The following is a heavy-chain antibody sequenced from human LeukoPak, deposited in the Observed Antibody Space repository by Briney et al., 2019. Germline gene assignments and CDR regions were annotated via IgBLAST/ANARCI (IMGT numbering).Heavy chain of an antibody. J-gene: IGHJ5*02. Sequence: PGGSLRLSCAASGFTFSSYWMHWVRQAPGKGLVWVSRINSDGSSTSYADSVTGRFTISRDNAKNTLYLQMNSLRAEDTAVYYCARDARIQLWFWFDPWGQGTLVTVSS. CDR2: INSDGSST. CDR3: ARDARIQLWFWFDP. V-gene: IGHV3-74*01. CDR1: GFTFSSYW. D-gene: IGHD5-18*01.